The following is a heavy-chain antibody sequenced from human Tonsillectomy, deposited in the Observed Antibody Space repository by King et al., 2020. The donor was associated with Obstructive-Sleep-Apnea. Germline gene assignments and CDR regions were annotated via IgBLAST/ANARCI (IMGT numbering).Heavy chain of an antibody. J-gene: IGHJ6*02. V-gene: IGHV3-30*02. D-gene: IGHD2-2*01. Sequence: QVQLVESGGGVVQPGRSLRLSCAASGFTFSSYGMHWVRQAPGTGLEWVAFIGYDGSNKYYTDSVKGRFTISRDNSKNTLYLQMNSLRAEDTAVYYCAKGSYCSSSRCYFHYYGMDVWGQGTTVTVSS. CDR1: GFTFSSYG. CDR3: AKGSYCSSSRCYFHYYGMDV. CDR2: IGYDGSNK.